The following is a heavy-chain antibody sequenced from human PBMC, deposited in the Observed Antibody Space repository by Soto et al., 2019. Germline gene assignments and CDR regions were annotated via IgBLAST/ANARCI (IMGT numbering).Heavy chain of an antibody. CDR3: ARDYEVPASYYYYYGMDV. D-gene: IGHD2-2*01. Sequence: QVQQVESGGGVVQPGRSLRLSCAASGFTFSSYAMHWVRQAPGKGLEWVAVISYDGSNKYYADSVKGRFTISRDNSKNTLYLQMNSLRAEDTAVYYCARDYEVPASYYYYYGMDVWGQGTTVTVSS. V-gene: IGHV3-30-3*01. CDR2: ISYDGSNK. CDR1: GFTFSSYA. J-gene: IGHJ6*02.